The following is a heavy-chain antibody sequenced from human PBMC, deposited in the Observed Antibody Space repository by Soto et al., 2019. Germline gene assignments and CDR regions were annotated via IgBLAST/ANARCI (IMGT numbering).Heavy chain of an antibody. D-gene: IGHD5-12*01. CDR3: VKEWTPRRAFDS. CDR2: IRGSGGST. J-gene: IGHJ4*02. CDR1: RFMFSRYA. Sequence: EVQLLESGGGLVQPGGSLRLSCTASRFMFSRYAMSWVRQAPGTGLEWVSGIRGSGGSTWYTDSVKGRFTISRDNSKTTLYLEMNSLRVEDTAKYYGVKEWTPRRAFDSWGQGTLVTFSS. V-gene: IGHV3-23*01.